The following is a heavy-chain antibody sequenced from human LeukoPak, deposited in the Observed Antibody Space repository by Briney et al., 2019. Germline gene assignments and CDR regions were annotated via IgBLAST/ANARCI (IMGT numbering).Heavy chain of an antibody. V-gene: IGHV4-38-2*02. Sequence: SETLSLTCALSGYSISSGYYWGWIRQPPGKGLEWIGSIYHSGSTYYNPSLKSRVTISIHTSKSQFSLQLSSVTAADTAVYYCARDRDYYGLGSFDYWGQGTLVTVSS. J-gene: IGHJ4*02. CDR1: GYSISSGYY. D-gene: IGHD3-10*01. CDR3: ARDRDYYGLGSFDY. CDR2: IYHSGST.